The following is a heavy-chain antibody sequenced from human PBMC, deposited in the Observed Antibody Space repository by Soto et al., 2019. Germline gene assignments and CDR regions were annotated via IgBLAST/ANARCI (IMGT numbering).Heavy chain of an antibody. J-gene: IGHJ4*02. V-gene: IGHV1-24*01. CDR3: AKDLRGPLYFDY. Sequence: VASVKVSCKVSGYTLTELSMHWVRQPPGKGLEWMGGFDPEDAETIYARRFQGRVTMTEDTSADTAYMELSSLRSEDTAVYYCAKDLRGPLYFDYWGQGTLVTVSS. CDR2: FDPEDAET. CDR1: GYTLTELS. D-gene: IGHD3-10*01.